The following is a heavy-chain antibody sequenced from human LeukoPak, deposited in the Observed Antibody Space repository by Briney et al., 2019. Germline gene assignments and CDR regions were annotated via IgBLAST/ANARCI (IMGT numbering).Heavy chain of an antibody. V-gene: IGHV1-2*02. CDR3: ARQPRGSYYYYYGMDV. J-gene: IGHJ6*02. Sequence: ASVMVSCKASGYTFTGYYMHWVRQAPGQGLEWMGWINPNSGGTNYAQKFQGRVTMTRDTSISTAYMELSRLRSDDTAVYYCARQPRGSYYYYYGMDVWGQGTTVTVSS. CDR1: GYTFTGYY. D-gene: IGHD1-26*01. CDR2: INPNSGGT.